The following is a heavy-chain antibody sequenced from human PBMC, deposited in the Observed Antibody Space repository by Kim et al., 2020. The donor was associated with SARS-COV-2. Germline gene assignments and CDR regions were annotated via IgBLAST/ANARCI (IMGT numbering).Heavy chain of an antibody. D-gene: IGHD4-17*01. V-gene: IGHV1-46*01. CDR3: ARASYGDYEDYYYYGMDV. CDR2: INPSGGST. J-gene: IGHJ6*02. Sequence: ASVKVSCKASGYTFTSYYMHWVRQAPGQGLEWMGIINPSGGSTSYAQKFQGRVTMTRDTSTRPVYMELSSLRSEDTAVYYCARASYGDYEDYYYYGMDVWGQGTTVTVSS. CDR1: GYTFTSYY.